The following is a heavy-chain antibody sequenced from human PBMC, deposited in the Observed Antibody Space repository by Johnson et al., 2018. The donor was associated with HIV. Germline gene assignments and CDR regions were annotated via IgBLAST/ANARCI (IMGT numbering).Heavy chain of an antibody. Sequence: VQLVESGGGLVQPGRSLRLSCAASGFIFVDYAMHWVRQAPGKGLEWVSGISWNSGSKGYADSVKGRFTISRDNAKNSLYLQMNSLRAEDTALYYCAKDIWDRAYCGGDCYILSAFDIWGQGTMVTVSS. D-gene: IGHD2-21*01. J-gene: IGHJ3*02. CDR3: AKDIWDRAYCGGDCYILSAFDI. CDR2: ISWNSGSK. CDR1: GFIFVDYA. V-gene: IGHV3-9*01.